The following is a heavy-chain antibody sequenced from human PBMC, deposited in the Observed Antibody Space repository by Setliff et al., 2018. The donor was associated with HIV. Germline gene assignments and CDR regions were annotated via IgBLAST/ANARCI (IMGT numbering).Heavy chain of an antibody. Sequence: ASVKVSCKASGYTFTSYGVSWVRQAPGQGLEWMGAINPSGGSTRYAQKFQGRVTMTRDTSTSTVYMELSSLRSEDTAVYYCARDLSISNPYYDILTGPGVYWGQGTLVTVS. CDR3: ARDLSISNPYYDILTGPGVY. J-gene: IGHJ4*02. V-gene: IGHV1-46*01. CDR2: INPSGGST. CDR1: GYTFTSYG. D-gene: IGHD3-9*01.